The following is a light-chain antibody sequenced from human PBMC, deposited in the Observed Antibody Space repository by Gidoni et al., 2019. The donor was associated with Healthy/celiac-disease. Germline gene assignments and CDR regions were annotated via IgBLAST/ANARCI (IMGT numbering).Light chain of an antibody. V-gene: IGKV2-28*01. CDR2: LGS. CDR1: QSRLHSNGYNY. CDR3: MQALQTPRT. Sequence: DIVMTQSPLSLPVTPGEPASISCRSSQSRLHSNGYNYLDWYLQKPGQSPQLLIYLGSNRASGVPDRFSCSGSGTDFTLKISRVEAEDVGVYYCMQALQTPRTFGQGTKVEIK. J-gene: IGKJ1*01.